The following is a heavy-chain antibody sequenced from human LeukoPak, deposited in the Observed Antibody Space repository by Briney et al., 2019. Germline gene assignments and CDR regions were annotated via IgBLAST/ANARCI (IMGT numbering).Heavy chain of an antibody. J-gene: IGHJ3*02. D-gene: IGHD1-26*01. V-gene: IGHV3-20*04. Sequence: GGSLRLSCAASGFTFDDYGMSWVRQAPGKGLEWVSRINWNGGSTGYADSVKGRFTISRDNAKNSLYLQMNSLRAEDTALYYCARTTSMSYVGDAFDIWGQGTMVTVSS. CDR3: ARTTSMSYVGDAFDI. CDR2: INWNGGST. CDR1: GFTFDDYG.